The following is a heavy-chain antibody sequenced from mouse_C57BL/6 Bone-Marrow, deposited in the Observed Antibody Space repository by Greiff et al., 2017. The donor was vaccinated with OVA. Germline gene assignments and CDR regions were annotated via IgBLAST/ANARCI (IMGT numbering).Heavy chain of an antibody. CDR3: AKDRGTCPNWYFDV. Sequence: EVKLMESGGGLVKPGGSLKLSCAASGFTFSSYAMSWVRQTPEKRLEWVATISDGGSYTYYPDNVKGRFTISRDNAKNNLYLQMSHLKSEDTAMYYCAKDRGTCPNWYFDVWGTGTTVTVSS. J-gene: IGHJ1*03. V-gene: IGHV5-4*01. CDR2: ISDGGSYT. CDR1: GFTFSSYA.